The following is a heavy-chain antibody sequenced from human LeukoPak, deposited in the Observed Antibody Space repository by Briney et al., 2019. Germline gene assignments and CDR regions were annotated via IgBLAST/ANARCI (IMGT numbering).Heavy chain of an antibody. CDR3: ATSFLSEWPYFDY. Sequence: SETLSLTCTVSGGSISSSSYYWGWIRQPPGKGLEWIGEINHSGSTNYNPSLKSRVTISVDTSKNQFSLKLSSVTAADTAVYYCATSFLSEWPYFDYWGQGTLVTVSS. J-gene: IGHJ4*02. CDR1: GGSISSSSYY. CDR2: INHSGST. D-gene: IGHD2/OR15-2a*01. V-gene: IGHV4-39*07.